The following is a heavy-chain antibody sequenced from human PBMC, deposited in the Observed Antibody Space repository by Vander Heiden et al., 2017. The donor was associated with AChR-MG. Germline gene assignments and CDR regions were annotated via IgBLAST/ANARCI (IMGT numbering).Heavy chain of an antibody. CDR3: ATAGAAVDWDAFDI. V-gene: IGHV3-48*01. J-gene: IGHJ3*02. CDR2: ITSKSGNI. CDR1: GFTFSSYS. D-gene: IGHD6-19*01. Sequence: EVQLVESGGGLVQPGRSLRLSCAASGFTFSSYSMNWVRQAPGKGLEWVSFITSKSGNIYYADSVKSRFTISRDNAKNSLYLQMNSLRAEDTAMYYCATAGAAVDWDAFDIWGQGTMVTVSS.